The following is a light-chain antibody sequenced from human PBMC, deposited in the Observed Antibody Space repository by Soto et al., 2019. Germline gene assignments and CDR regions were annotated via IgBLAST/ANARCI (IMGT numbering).Light chain of an antibody. CDR3: QTWATGIPV. J-gene: IGLJ2*01. V-gene: IGLV2-14*01. Sequence: QSALTQPASVSGSPGQSITISCTGTSSDVGGYNYVSWYQQHPGKAPKLMIYEVSNRPSGVSNRFSGSKSGNTASLTISGLQAEDEADYYCQTWATGIPVFGGGTKLTVL. CDR2: EVS. CDR1: SSDVGGYNY.